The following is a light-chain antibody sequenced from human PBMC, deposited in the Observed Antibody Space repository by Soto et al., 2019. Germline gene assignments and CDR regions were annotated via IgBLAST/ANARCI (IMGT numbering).Light chain of an antibody. CDR3: QHHNSYSQT. V-gene: IGKV1-5*01. J-gene: IGKJ1*01. Sequence: IQMTQSPPTLSASVGDKDTITCRASQSIRHYLAWYQQMPGKAPKLLIYGASTLQSGVPSRFSGSGSGTEFTLTISSLQPDDFGTYFCQHHNSYSQTFGQGTKV. CDR1: QSIRHY. CDR2: GAS.